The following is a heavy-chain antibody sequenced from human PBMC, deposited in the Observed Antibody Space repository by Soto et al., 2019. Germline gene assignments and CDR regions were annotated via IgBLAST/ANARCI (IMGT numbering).Heavy chain of an antibody. CDR3: TRDPGRSWFDP. J-gene: IGHJ5*02. CDR2: INSGNGDT. D-gene: IGHD3-10*01. CDR1: GYTFTTYT. Sequence: QAQLLQSGAEVKKPGASVRVSCKASGYTFTTYTLQWLRQAPGHSLEWMGWINSGNGDTKYSQTFQGRVTITSDTSASTAYMELSSLTSEDTAVYYCTRDPGRSWFDPWGQGTLVTVSS. V-gene: IGHV1-3*01.